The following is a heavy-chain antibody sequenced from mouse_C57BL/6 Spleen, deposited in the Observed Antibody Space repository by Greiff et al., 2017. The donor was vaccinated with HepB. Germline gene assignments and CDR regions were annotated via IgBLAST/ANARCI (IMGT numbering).Heavy chain of an antibody. CDR3: ARERGHYYGNSFYWYFDG. CDR2: IYPGSGST. CDR1: GYTFTSYW. Sequence: QVQLQQPGAELVKPGASVKMSCKASGYTFTSYWITWVKQRPGQGLEWIGDIYPGSGSTNYNEKFKSKATLTVDKSSSTAYMQLSSLTSEDSAVYYCARERGHYYGNSFYWYFDGWGTGTTVTVSS. D-gene: IGHD1-1*01. J-gene: IGHJ1*03. V-gene: IGHV1-55*01.